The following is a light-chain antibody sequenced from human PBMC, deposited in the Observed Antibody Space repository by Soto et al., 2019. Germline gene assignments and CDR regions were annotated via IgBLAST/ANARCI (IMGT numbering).Light chain of an antibody. CDR1: QSISGW. Sequence: DIQLTQSPSTLSASVGDRVTITCRASQSISGWLAWYQQKPGKAPKLLIYKASSLQSGVPSRFSGSGSGTEFTLTISGLQPDDFATYYCQQFIDGWTFGQGTKVDIK. CDR2: KAS. CDR3: QQFIDGWT. V-gene: IGKV1-5*03. J-gene: IGKJ1*01.